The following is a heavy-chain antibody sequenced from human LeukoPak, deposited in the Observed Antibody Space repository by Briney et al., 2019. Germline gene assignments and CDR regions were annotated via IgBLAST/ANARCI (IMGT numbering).Heavy chain of an antibody. D-gene: IGHD5-18*01. CDR3: ASCGYSYGNWFDP. Sequence: SETLSLTCAVYGGSFSGCYWSWIRQPPGKGLEWIGEINHSGSTNYNPSLKSRVTISVDTSKNQFSLKLSSVTAADTAVYYCASCGYSYGNWFDPWGQGTLVTVSS. CDR1: GGSFSGCY. CDR2: INHSGST. J-gene: IGHJ5*02. V-gene: IGHV4-34*01.